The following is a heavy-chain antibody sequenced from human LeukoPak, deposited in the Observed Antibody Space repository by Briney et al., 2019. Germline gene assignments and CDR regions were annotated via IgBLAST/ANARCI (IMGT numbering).Heavy chain of an antibody. CDR3: ARSPSTGPDY. CDR2: IYYSGST. J-gene: IGHJ4*02. D-gene: IGHD1-1*01. Sequence: SGTLSLTCTVSGASISSYYWSWIRQPPGKGLEWIGYIYYSGSTNYNPSLKSRVTMSVDTSKNQFSLNLSSVTAADTAVYYCARSPSTGPDYWGQGTLVTVSS. V-gene: IGHV4-59*08. CDR1: GASISSYY.